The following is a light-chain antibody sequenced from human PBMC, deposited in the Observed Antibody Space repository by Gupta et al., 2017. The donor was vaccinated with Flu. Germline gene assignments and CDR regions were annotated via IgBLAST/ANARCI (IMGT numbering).Light chain of an antibody. CDR3: QQRSNWPVT. Sequence: EIVFTQFPATLSLSPGERATLSCRASQSVSSYLAWYQQKPGQAPRLLIYDASNRATGIPARCSGSGSGTDFTLTISSLEPEDFAVYYCQQRSNWPVTFGQGTKLETK. J-gene: IGKJ2*01. V-gene: IGKV3-11*01. CDR1: QSVSSY. CDR2: DAS.